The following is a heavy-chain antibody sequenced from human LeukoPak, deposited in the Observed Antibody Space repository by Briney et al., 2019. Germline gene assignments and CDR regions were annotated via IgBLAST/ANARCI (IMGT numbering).Heavy chain of an antibody. V-gene: IGHV5-51*01. CDR2: IYPGDSDT. Sequence: GASLKISCKGSGSSFTSYWIGWVRQMPGKGLEWMGIIYPGDSDTRYSPSFQGQVTISADKSISTAYLQWSSLKASDTAMYYCARRLYCSGGSCYSGDDAFDIWGQGTMVTVSS. CDR3: ARRLYCSGGSCYSGDDAFDI. J-gene: IGHJ3*02. CDR1: GSSFTSYW. D-gene: IGHD2-15*01.